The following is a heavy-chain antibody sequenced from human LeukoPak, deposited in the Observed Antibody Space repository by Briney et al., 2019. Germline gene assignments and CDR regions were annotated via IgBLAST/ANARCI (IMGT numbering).Heavy chain of an antibody. CDR3: ARGTYYYDSSGYYPLPFDY. CDR1: GYIFTNYS. Sequence: ASVKVSCKASGYIFTNYSISWVRQAPGQGLEWMGWISGYNGHTNYAQKLQGRVTMTTDTSTSTAYMELRSLRSDDTAVYYCARGTYYYDSSGYYPLPFDYWGQGTLVTVSS. CDR2: ISGYNGHT. J-gene: IGHJ4*02. V-gene: IGHV1-18*01. D-gene: IGHD3-22*01.